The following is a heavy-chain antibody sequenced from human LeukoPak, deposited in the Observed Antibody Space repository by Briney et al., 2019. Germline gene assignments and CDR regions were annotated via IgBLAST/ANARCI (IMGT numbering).Heavy chain of an antibody. V-gene: IGHV3-23*01. J-gene: IGHJ4*02. CDR2: IGDSGGST. D-gene: IGHD4-17*01. CDR3: AKGGSLTTVTHFDY. CDR1: GFTFSTYG. Sequence: GGSLRLSCAASGFTFSTYGMNWVRQAPGKGLEWVSGIGDSGGSTYYADSVKGRFTISRDNSENTLYLQMNSLRAEDTAVYYCAKGGSLTTVTHFDYWGQGTLVTVSS.